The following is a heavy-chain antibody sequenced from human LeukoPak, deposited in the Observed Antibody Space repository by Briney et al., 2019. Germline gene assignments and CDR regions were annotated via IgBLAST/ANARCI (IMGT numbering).Heavy chain of an antibody. D-gene: IGHD2/OR15-2a*01. CDR3: ARYVAGSFYINWFDP. V-gene: IGHV4-34*01. J-gene: IGHJ5*02. CDR1: GGSFSGYY. Sequence: SETLSLTCAVYGGSFSGYYWSWIRQPPGEGLEWIGEINHSGSTNYNPSLKSRVTISVDTSKNQFSLKLSSVTAADTAVYYCARYVAGSFYINWFDPWGQGTLVTVSS. CDR2: INHSGST.